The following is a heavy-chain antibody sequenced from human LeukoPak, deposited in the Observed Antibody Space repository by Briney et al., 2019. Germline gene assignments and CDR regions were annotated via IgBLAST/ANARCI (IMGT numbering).Heavy chain of an antibody. V-gene: IGHV1-69*05. J-gene: IGHJ1*01. CDR2: IIPIFGTA. D-gene: IGHD2-15*01. CDR3: ARGYCNGGSCYSGYFQH. CDR1: GGTFSSYA. Sequence: ASVKVSCKASGGTFSSYAISWVRQAPGQGLEWMGRIIPIFGTANYAQKFQGRVTITTDESTSTAYMELSSLRSEDTAVYYCARGYCNGGSCYSGYFQHWGQGTLVTVSS.